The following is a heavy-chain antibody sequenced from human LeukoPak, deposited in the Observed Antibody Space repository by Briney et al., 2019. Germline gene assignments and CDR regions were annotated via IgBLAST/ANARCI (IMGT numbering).Heavy chain of an antibody. V-gene: IGHV1-2*02. D-gene: IGHD3-3*01. Sequence: AASVKVSCKASGYTFTGYYMHWVRQAPGQGLEWVGWINPNSGGTNYAQKFQGRVTMTRDTSISTAYMELSRLRSDDTAVYYCAPGPEWNDAFDIWGQGTMVTVSS. CDR1: GYTFTGYY. J-gene: IGHJ3*02. CDR3: APGPEWNDAFDI. CDR2: INPNSGGT.